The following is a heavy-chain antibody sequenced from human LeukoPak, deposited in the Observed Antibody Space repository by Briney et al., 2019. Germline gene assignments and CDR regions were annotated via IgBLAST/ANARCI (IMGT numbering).Heavy chain of an antibody. CDR2: IYPGDSDT. CDR1: GYSFTSYW. CDR3: ARGGRGRTQLVRSNWFDP. D-gene: IGHD6-13*01. Sequence: GESLKISCKGSGYSFTSYWIGWVRQMPGKGLEWMGIIYPGDSDTRYSPSFQGQVTISADKSISTAYLQWSSLKASDTAMYYCARGGRGRTQLVRSNWFDPWGQGTLVTVSS. J-gene: IGHJ5*02. V-gene: IGHV5-51*01.